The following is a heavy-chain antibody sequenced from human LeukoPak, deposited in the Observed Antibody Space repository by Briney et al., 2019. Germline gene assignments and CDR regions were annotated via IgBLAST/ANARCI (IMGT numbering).Heavy chain of an antibody. CDR3: ARVGGYSGHGPRRLDFFDY. D-gene: IGHD5-12*01. V-gene: IGHV3-30*04. CDR1: GFTFSNYA. Sequence: GRSLRLSCAASGFTFSNYAMHWVRQAPGKGLEWVAVLSYDGSNEYYADSVKGRFTISRDNSKNTLYLQMNSLRTEDTAVYYCARVGGYSGHGPRRLDFFDYWGQGALVTVSS. CDR2: LSYDGSNE. J-gene: IGHJ4*02.